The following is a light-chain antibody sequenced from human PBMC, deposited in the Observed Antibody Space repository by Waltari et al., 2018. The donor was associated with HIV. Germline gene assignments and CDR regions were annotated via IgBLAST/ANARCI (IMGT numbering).Light chain of an antibody. V-gene: IGLV1-47*01. CDR2: KKN. CDR3: AAWDDSLRGHVV. CDR1: RSNIGSNF. Sequence: QSVLTQPPSASATPGQRVTISCSGTRSNIGSNFVFWYQQFPGTAPKLLMYKKNKRLSGVPDRFSGSKSGTSASLAISGLRSEDEAVYYCAAWDDSLRGHVVFGGGTNLTV. J-gene: IGLJ2*01.